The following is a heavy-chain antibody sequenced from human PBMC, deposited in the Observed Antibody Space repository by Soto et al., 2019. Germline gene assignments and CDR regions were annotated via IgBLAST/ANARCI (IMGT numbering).Heavy chain of an antibody. CDR1: GFTFSSYW. V-gene: IGHV3-74*01. J-gene: IGHJ4*02. CDR3: AKEPYQATYYYGSGSYNYFDY. Sequence: PGGSLRLSCAASGFTFSSYWMHWVRQAPGKGLVWVSRINSGGSSTSYADSVKGRFTISRDNAKNTLYLQMNSLRAEDTAVYYCAKEPYQATYYYGSGSYNYFDYWGQGTLVTVSS. D-gene: IGHD3-10*01. CDR2: INSGGSST.